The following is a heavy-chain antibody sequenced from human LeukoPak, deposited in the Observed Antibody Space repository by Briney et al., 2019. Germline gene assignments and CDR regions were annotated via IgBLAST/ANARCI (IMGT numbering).Heavy chain of an antibody. V-gene: IGHV3-13*04. D-gene: IGHD2-15*01. Sequence: PGGSLRLSCAASGFTFSTYDMHWARQATGKGLEWVSGINTAGDTYYPGSVKGRFTISREDAKNSFYLQMNSLRAGDTAVYYCARGDCSGGSCSSMDVWGHGTTVTVSS. CDR1: GFTFSTYD. CDR3: ARGDCSGGSCSSMDV. J-gene: IGHJ6*02. CDR2: INTAGDT.